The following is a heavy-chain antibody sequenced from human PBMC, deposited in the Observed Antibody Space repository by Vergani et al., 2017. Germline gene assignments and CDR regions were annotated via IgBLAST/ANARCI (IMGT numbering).Heavy chain of an antibody. V-gene: IGHV3-21*01. Sequence: EVQLVESGGGLVKPGGSLRLSCAASGFTFSSYSMNWVRQAPGKGLEWVSSISSSSSYIYYADSVKGRFTISRDNAKNSLYLQMNSLRAEDTAVYYCARGWFVESGNWFDPWGQGTLVTVSS. CDR1: GFTFSSYS. CDR2: ISSSSSYI. CDR3: ARGWFVESGNWFDP. J-gene: IGHJ5*02. D-gene: IGHD3-10*01.